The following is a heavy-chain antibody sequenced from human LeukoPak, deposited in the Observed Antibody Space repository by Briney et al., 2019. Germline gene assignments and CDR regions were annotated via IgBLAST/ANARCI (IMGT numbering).Heavy chain of an antibody. Sequence: GASVEVSCKASGYIFTGYYMHWVRQAPGQGLEWVGRINPNSGGTNYAQKFQGRVTMTRDTSISTAYMELSSLMSDDTAVYYCATTYSTVFDYWGQGTLVTVSS. CDR2: INPNSGGT. J-gene: IGHJ4*02. CDR3: ATTYSTVFDY. V-gene: IGHV1-2*06. CDR1: GYIFTGYY. D-gene: IGHD1-1*01.